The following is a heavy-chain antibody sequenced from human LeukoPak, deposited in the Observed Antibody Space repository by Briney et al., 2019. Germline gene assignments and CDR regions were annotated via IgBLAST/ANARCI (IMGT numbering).Heavy chain of an antibody. CDR3: AKDPSRYSSSWLDY. J-gene: IGHJ4*02. CDR1: GFTFSSYG. CDR2: IWYDGSNK. V-gene: IGHV3-33*06. D-gene: IGHD6-13*01. Sequence: GRSLRLSCAASGFTFSSYGMHWVRQAPGKGLEWVAVIWYDGSNKYYADSVKGRFTISRDNSKNTLYLQMNSLRAEDTAVYYCAKDPSRYSSSWLDYWGQGTPVTVSS.